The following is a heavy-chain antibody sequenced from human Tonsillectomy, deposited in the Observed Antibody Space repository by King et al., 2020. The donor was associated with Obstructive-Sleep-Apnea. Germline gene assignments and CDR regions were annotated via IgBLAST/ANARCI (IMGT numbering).Heavy chain of an antibody. D-gene: IGHD3-10*01. CDR1: GYSFTDYW. Sequence: VQLVESGADVKKPGESLRISCKVSGYSFTDYWISWVRQMPGKCLEWMGRIDPSDSYTNYSPSFQGHVTISADKSISTAYLEWSSLKASDTAMYYCARPRFGDFYYAMDVWGQGTTVTVSS. J-gene: IGHJ6*02. CDR2: IDPSDSYT. CDR3: ARPRFGDFYYAMDV. V-gene: IGHV5-10-1*03.